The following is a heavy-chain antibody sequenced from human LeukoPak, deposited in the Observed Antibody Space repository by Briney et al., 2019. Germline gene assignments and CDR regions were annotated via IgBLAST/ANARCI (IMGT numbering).Heavy chain of an antibody. CDR1: GFTFSSFW. Sequence: GGSLRLSCAASGFTFSSFWMSWVRWAPGKGPEWVSSISGSGGATYYADSVKGRFTISRDNSENTLYLEMKSLGAEDTAIYYCGKDMFNSLGATYLDYWGQGTLVTVSS. CDR2: ISGSGGAT. CDR3: GKDMFNSLGATYLDY. D-gene: IGHD1-26*01. J-gene: IGHJ4*02. V-gene: IGHV3-23*01.